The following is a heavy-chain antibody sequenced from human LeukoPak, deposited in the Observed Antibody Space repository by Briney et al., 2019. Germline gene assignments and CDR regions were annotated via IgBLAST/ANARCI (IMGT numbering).Heavy chain of an antibody. J-gene: IGHJ4*02. Sequence: SETLSLTCTVSGGSVSSGSYYWSWIRQPPGKGLEWIGCIYYSGSTNYNPSLKSRGTISVDTSKNQFSLKLSSVTAADTAVYYCARDPRSMVRGVIEDYFDYWGQGTLVTVSS. D-gene: IGHD3-10*01. CDR2: IYYSGST. CDR3: ARDPRSMVRGVIEDYFDY. CDR1: GGSVSSGSYY. V-gene: IGHV4-61*01.